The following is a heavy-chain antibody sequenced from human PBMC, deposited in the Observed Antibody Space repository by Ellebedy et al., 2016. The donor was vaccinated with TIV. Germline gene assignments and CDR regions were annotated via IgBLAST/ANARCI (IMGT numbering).Heavy chain of an antibody. CDR1: GFTFSDYY. V-gene: IGHV3-11*01. CDR2: ITASASNV. J-gene: IGHJ6*02. D-gene: IGHD3-9*01. Sequence: PGGSLRLSCAGSGFTFSDYYMSWVRQAPGKGLEWVSYITASASNVYYADSVKGRFTVARDNAKKSLYLQMNSLRGDDTAVYYCGRAREPGYFAYYYYGMDVWGQGTTVTVSS. CDR3: GRAREPGYFAYYYYGMDV.